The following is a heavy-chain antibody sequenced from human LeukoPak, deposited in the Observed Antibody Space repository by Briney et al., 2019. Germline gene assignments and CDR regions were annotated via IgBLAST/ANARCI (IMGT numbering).Heavy chain of an antibody. Sequence: GGSLRLSCAGSGFSFNNAWMSWVRQAPGKGLEWVGRIKSKTEGEATDYAAPMKGRFTISRDDSKNTLTLQINSLKTEDTGVYYCTTDGGLTTVTTYADFDYWGKGTLVTVSS. CDR3: TTDGGLTTVTTYADFDY. V-gene: IGHV3-15*01. D-gene: IGHD4-17*01. CDR1: GFSFNNAW. CDR2: IKSKTEGEAT. J-gene: IGHJ4*02.